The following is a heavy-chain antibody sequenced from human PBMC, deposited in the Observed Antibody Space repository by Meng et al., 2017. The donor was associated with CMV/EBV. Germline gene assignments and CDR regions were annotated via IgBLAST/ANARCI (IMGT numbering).Heavy chain of an antibody. V-gene: IGHV3-30*04. Sequence: GESLKISCAASGFTFSSFAMHWVRQAPGKGLEWVAVISYDGSNKYYADSVKGRFTISRDNSKNTLYLQMNSLRAEDTAAYYCASAEIFGIRLYFDYWGQGTLVTVSS. CDR3: ASAEIFGIRLYFDY. D-gene: IGHD3-3*01. J-gene: IGHJ4*02. CDR1: GFTFSSFA. CDR2: ISYDGSNK.